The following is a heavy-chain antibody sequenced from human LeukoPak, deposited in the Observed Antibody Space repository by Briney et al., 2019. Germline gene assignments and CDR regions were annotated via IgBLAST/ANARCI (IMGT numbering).Heavy chain of an antibody. J-gene: IGHJ4*02. V-gene: IGHV3-23*01. CDR1: GFTFSNYG. Sequence: GGSLRLSCAASGFTFSNYGMNWVRQAPGKGLEWVSIITSGVGITYYADSVKGRFTISRDNSKYTLYLQMNSLRAEDTAVYYCAKGSSSGTVDYWGQGTLVAVSS. D-gene: IGHD3-22*01. CDR3: AKGSSSGTVDY. CDR2: ITSGVGIT.